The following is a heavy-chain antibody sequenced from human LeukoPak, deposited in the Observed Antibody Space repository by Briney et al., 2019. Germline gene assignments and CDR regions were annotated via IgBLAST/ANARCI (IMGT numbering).Heavy chain of an antibody. CDR1: GYTFTSYD. CDR3: ARGVDFWSGYYRGPGFDP. J-gene: IGHJ5*02. CDR2: MNPNSGNT. Sequence: ASVKVSCKASGYTFTSYDINWVRQATGQGLEWMGWMNPNSGNTGYAQKFQGRVTMTRNTPISTAYMELSSLRSEDTAVYYCARGVDFWSGYYRGPGFDPWGQRTLVTVSS. D-gene: IGHD3-3*01. V-gene: IGHV1-8*01.